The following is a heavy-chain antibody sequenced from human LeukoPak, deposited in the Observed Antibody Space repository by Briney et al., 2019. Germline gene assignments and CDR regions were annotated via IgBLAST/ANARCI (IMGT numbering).Heavy chain of an antibody. V-gene: IGHV3-30*04. CDR3: ASAPLLGMIDY. CDR1: GFTFSSYA. CDR2: ISYDGSNK. D-gene: IGHD1-26*01. Sequence: GGSLRLSCAASGFTFSSYAMHWVRQAPGKGLEWVAVISYDGSNKYYADSVKGRFTISRDNSKNTLYLQMNSLRAEDTAVYYCASAPLLGMIDYWGQGTLVTVSS. J-gene: IGHJ4*02.